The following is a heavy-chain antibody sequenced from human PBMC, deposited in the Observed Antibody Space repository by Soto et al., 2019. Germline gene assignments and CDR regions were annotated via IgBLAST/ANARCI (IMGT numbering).Heavy chain of an antibody. CDR1: GFTFSAYA. CDR3: AKNRGKQWSTSVGSYFDY. J-gene: IGHJ4*02. D-gene: IGHD6-19*01. CDR2: LVCSGSGK. V-gene: IGHV3-23*05. Sequence: GGSLRLSCAASGFTFSAYAMRWVRQAPGKGLQWVAGLVCSGSGKQYGDSVRGRFTISRDNSKNTLYLQMNSLRAEDTAVYYCAKNRGKQWSTSVGSYFDYWGQGTLVTVSS.